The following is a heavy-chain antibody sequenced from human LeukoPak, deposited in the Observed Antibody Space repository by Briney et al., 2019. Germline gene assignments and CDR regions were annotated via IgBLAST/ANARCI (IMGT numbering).Heavy chain of an antibody. CDR3: ARLDCSSNSCYDVDY. V-gene: IGHV3-21*01. J-gene: IGHJ4*02. Sequence: GGSLRLSCAASGFTFSSYSMNWVRQAPGKGLEWVSSISSSSSCTYYADSVKGRFTISRDNAKNSLYLQMNSLRVEDTAVYYCARLDCSSNSCYDVDYWGQGTLVTVSS. CDR2: ISSSSSCT. CDR1: GFTFSSYS. D-gene: IGHD2-2*01.